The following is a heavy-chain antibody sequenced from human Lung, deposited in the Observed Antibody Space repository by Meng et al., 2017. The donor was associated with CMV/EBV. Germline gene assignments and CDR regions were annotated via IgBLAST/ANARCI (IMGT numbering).Heavy chain of an antibody. V-gene: IGHV4-59*01. CDR3: AREGGIGGFDP. Sequence: GLRQGAGPGVTNPSEPLSLTFTVCGGSISSYYWSWIWQPPGRGLEWIGYIYYSGSTNYNPPLKSRVTISVETSKNQFSLKLSSVTAADTAVYYCAREGGIGGFDPWGQGTLVTVSS. D-gene: IGHD3-10*01. J-gene: IGHJ5*02. CDR1: GGSISSYY. CDR2: IYYSGST.